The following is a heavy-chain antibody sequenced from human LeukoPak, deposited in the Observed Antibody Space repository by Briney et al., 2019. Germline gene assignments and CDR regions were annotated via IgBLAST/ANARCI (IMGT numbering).Heavy chain of an antibody. CDR3: ARDPYDKWNDGGGAFDF. D-gene: IGHD1-1*01. J-gene: IGHJ3*01. CDR2: INHSGST. Sequence: SETLSLTCAVYGGSFSGYYWSWIRQPPGKGLEWIGEINHSGSTNYNPSLKSRVTISVDTSKNQFSLKLRSVTAADTAVYYCARDPYDKWNDGGGAFDFWGQGTMVTVSS. V-gene: IGHV4-34*01. CDR1: GGSFSGYY.